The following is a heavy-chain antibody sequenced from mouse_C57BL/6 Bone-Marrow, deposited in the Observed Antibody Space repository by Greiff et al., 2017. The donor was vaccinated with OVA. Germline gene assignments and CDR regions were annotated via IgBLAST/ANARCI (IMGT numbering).Heavy chain of an antibody. V-gene: IGHV1-50*01. D-gene: IGHD1-1*01. CDR2: IDPSDSYT. J-gene: IGHJ1*03. Sequence: VQLQQPGAELVKPGASVKLSCKASGYTFTSYWMQWVKQRPGQGLEWIGEIDPSDSYTNYNQKFKGKATLTVDTSSSTAYMQLSSLTSEDSAVDYCARGNTTVDWYFDVWGTGTTVTVSS. CDR3: ARGNTTVDWYFDV. CDR1: GYTFTSYW.